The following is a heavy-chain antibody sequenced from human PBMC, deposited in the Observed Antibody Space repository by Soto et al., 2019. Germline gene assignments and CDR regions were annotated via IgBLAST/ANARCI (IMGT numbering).Heavy chain of an antibody. D-gene: IGHD2-21*02. J-gene: IGHJ4*02. V-gene: IGHV3-23*01. CDR2: ISGSGGST. Sequence: GGSLRLSCAASGFTFSSYAMSWVRQAPGKGLEWVSAISGSGGSTYYADSVKGRFTISRDNSKNTLYLQMNSLRAEDTAVYYCAKGDKWSVTALLFDYWGQGTLVTVSS. CDR3: AKGDKWSVTALLFDY. CDR1: GFTFSSYA.